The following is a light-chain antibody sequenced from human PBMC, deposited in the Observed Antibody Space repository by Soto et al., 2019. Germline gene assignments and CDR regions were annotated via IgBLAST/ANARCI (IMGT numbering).Light chain of an antibody. CDR1: QSVSSSY. J-gene: IGKJ1*01. Sequence: EIVLTQSPGTLSLSPGERATLSCRASQSVSSSYLAWNQQKPGQAPRLLIYGASSRATGIPDRFSGSRSGTDFTLPISRLEPEDFALYYCQQYGSSPRGTFGQGTK. V-gene: IGKV3-20*01. CDR2: GAS. CDR3: QQYGSSPRGT.